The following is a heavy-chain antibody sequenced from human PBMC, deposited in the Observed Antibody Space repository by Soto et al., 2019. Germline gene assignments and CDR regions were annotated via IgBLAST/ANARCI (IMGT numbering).Heavy chain of an antibody. CDR1: GFTFSSYW. CDR3: ARGPQGQSYGNY. CDR2: INSDGSST. J-gene: IGHJ4*02. D-gene: IGHD3-16*01. Sequence: GGSLRLSCAASGFTFSSYWMHWVRQAPGKGLVWVSRINSDGSSTSCADSVKGRFTISRDNAKNMLYLQMNSLRAEDTAVYYCARGPQGQSYGNYLGQGTLVTGSS. V-gene: IGHV3-74*01.